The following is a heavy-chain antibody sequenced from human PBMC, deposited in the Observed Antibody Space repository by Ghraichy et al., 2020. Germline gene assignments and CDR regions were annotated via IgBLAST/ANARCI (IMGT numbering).Heavy chain of an antibody. CDR3: ARETNYYDSSGYWTY. Sequence: LSLTCAASGFTFSTYWMSWVRQAPGKGLEWVANIKQDGSKTSYVDSVKGRFTISRDNAKNSLYLQMNSLRAEDTAVYYCARETNYYDSSGYWTYWGQGTLVTVSS. CDR1: GFTFSTYW. J-gene: IGHJ4*02. D-gene: IGHD3-22*01. V-gene: IGHV3-7*03. CDR2: IKQDGSKT.